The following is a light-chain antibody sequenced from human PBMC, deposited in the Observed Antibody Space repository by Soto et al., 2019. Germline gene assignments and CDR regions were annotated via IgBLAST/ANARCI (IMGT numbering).Light chain of an antibody. Sequence: EIVMTQSPATLSVSPGDRASLSCRASQSVTSNLAWYQQKPGQAPRLLIYGASTRATGIPARFSGSGFGTEFTLTISSLQSEDFAVYYCQQYNNWPPWTFGQGTKVDIK. CDR1: QSVTSN. J-gene: IGKJ1*01. CDR2: GAS. V-gene: IGKV3-15*01. CDR3: QQYNNWPPWT.